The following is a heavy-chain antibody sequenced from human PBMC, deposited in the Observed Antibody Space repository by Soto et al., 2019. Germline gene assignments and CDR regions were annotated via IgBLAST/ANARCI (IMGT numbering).Heavy chain of an antibody. CDR2: IKQDGSDK. V-gene: IGHV3-7*05. J-gene: IGHJ6*02. Sequence: GGSLRLSCAASGFTFSSYWMSWVRQAPGKGLEWVANIKQDGSDKDYVDSVKGRFTSSRDNAKNSLYLQMNSLRAEDTAVYYCANDNEQWLVSLYYYGMDVWGQGTTVTVSS. D-gene: IGHD6-19*01. CDR3: ANDNEQWLVSLYYYGMDV. CDR1: GFTFSSYW.